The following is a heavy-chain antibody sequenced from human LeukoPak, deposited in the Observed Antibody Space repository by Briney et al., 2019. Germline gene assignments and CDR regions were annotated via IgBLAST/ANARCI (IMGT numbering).Heavy chain of an antibody. V-gene: IGHV3-53*01. CDR2: LYSGDTT. J-gene: IGHJ4*02. Sequence: GGSLRLSCAASEFFVSNNYMSWVRQAPGKGLEWVSVLYSGDTTYYTDSVKGRFTISRDNAKNTLYLQMNSLKTEDTAVYYCTTDPRYYYGSGSPSPRIDYWGQGTLVTVSS. D-gene: IGHD3-10*01. CDR1: EFFVSNNY. CDR3: TTDPRYYYGSGSPSPRIDY.